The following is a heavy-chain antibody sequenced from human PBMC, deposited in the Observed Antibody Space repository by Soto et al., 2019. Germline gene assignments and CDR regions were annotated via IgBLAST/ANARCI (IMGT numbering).Heavy chain of an antibody. CDR3: ARLGSYYDTLTGYSSNWFDP. V-gene: IGHV4-39*01. CDR1: GGSIGSSGYY. CDR2: FFYSGRT. J-gene: IGHJ5*02. Sequence: SETLSLTCTVSGGSIGSSGYYWGWIRQPPGKGLEWIGSFFYSGRTYYNPSVKSRVTISVETSKNQFSLKLSSVTAAETAVYYCARLGSYYDTLTGYSSNWFDPWGQGTLVTVSS. D-gene: IGHD3-9*01.